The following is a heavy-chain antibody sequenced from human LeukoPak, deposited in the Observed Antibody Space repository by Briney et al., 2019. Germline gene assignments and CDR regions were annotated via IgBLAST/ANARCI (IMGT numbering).Heavy chain of an antibody. V-gene: IGHV1-2*02. Sequence: GASVKVSCKASGYTLTDYYLHWVRQAPGQGLKWMGWSNPNSGATHYAQSCQARVTMTRGQSIASGYMEMDGLESDGTAVYLCARGRRILGGPENAGDFVDFWGQGSLVTASS. CDR2: SNPNSGAT. CDR3: ARGRRILGGPENAGDFVDF. J-gene: IGHJ4*01. D-gene: IGHD7-27*01. CDR1: GYTLTDYY.